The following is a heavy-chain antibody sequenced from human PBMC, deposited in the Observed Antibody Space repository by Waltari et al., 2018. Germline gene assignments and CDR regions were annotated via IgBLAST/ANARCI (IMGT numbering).Heavy chain of an antibody. V-gene: IGHV5-51*01. J-gene: IGHJ4*02. D-gene: IGHD5-18*01. CDR2: IYPGDSDT. Sequence: EVQLVQSGEEVKKPGGSLKISCKGSGYSLPSYWIGWVRQMPGKGLEWMGIIYPGDSDTRYSPSFQGQVTISADKSISTAYLQWSSLKASDTAMYYCARQHRPDTAGLDYWGQGTLVTVSS. CDR1: GYSLPSYW. CDR3: ARQHRPDTAGLDY.